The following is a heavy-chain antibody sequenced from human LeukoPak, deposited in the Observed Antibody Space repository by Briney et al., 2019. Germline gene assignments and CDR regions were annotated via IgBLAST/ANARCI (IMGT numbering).Heavy chain of an antibody. CDR1: TFTFSNSW. J-gene: IGHJ6*02. CDR3: SRGHYGLDV. D-gene: IGHD3-10*01. CDR2: INQDGSER. V-gene: IGHV3-7*01. Sequence: GGSLRLSCAASTFTFSNSWMTWVRQAPGKGLEWVAHINQDGSERSYVDSVRGRFTISRDNAKNSLYLQMTSLRDEDTAVYFCSRGHYGLDVWGQGTTATVSS.